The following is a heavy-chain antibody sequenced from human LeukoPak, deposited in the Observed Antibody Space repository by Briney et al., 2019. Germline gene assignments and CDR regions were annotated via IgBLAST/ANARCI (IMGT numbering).Heavy chain of an antibody. CDR1: GFTFSSYS. CDR3: VRPGIAAGFSDAFDI. V-gene: IGHV3-48*01. J-gene: IGHJ3*02. D-gene: IGHD6-13*01. Sequence: PGGSLRLSCAASGFTFSSYSMNWVRQAPGKGLEWVSYISSSSNTIYYADSVKGRFTISRDNAKNSLYLQMNSLRAEDTAVYYCVRPGIAAGFSDAFDIWGQGTMVTVSS. CDR2: ISSSSNTI.